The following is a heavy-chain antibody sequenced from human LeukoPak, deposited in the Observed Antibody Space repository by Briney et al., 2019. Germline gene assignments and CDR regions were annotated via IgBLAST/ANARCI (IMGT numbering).Heavy chain of an antibody. V-gene: IGHV3-7*04. CDR2: IKEAGTGT. CDR3: ATDDLKNRGYYNIED. J-gene: IGHJ4*02. Sequence: GGSLRLFCGASGFTFSSYSMTWVRQAPGKGLEWVATIKEAGTGTFYVDSVKGRFTISRDNAKNSLFLQMNSLRAEDTAVYFCATDDLKNRGYYNIEDWGQGTLVTVSS. D-gene: IGHD3-22*01. CDR1: GFTFSSYS.